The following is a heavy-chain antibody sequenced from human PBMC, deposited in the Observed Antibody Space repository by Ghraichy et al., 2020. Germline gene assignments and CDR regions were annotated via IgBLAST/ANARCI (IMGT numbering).Heavy chain of an antibody. CDR2: IRTGGSTI. V-gene: IGHV3-11*01. CDR1: GFTFSDYY. CDR3: ARGHYGMDV. J-gene: IGHJ6*02. Sequence: GESLNISCAASGFTFSDYYMSWIRQAPGKGLEWVSYIRTGGSTIYYADSVKGRFTISRDNAKNSLYLQMNSLRAEDTAVYYCARGHYGMDVWGQGTTVTVSS.